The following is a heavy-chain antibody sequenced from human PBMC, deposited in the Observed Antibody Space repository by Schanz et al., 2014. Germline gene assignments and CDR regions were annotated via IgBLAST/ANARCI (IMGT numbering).Heavy chain of an antibody. D-gene: IGHD2-2*01. J-gene: IGHJ4*02. CDR3: AKVAPAATYLDS. CDR2: ISFSGNTI. V-gene: IGHV3-48*04. Sequence: EVQLVESGGGLVRPGGSLRLSCTTSGLIFSTYTLNWVRQAPGKGLEWISYISFSGNTIYYADSVKGRFTISRDNAKSSLFLQMNSLSAEDTAVYYCAKVAPAATYLDSWGLGTLVTVSS. CDR1: GLIFSTYT.